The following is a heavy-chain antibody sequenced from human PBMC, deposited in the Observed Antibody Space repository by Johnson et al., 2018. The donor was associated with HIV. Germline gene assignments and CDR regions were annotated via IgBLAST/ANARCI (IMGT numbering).Heavy chain of an antibody. J-gene: IGHJ3*02. CDR3: ARDLYYGSGSSVAFDI. D-gene: IGHD3-10*01. Sequence: VQLVESGGGVVRPGGSLRLSCAASGFTFDDYGMSWVRQAPGKGLEWVSGITWNGVSTGYADSVTGRFTISRANAKNSLYVQMNSLRAEDTALYYCARDLYYGSGSSVAFDIWGQGTMVTVSS. V-gene: IGHV3-20*04. CDR1: GFTFDDYG. CDR2: ITWNGVST.